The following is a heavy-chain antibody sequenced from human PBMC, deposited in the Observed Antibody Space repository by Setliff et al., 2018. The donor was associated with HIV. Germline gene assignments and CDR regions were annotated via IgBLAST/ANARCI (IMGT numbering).Heavy chain of an antibody. V-gene: IGHV3-9*01. CDR2: IRWNSGSI. CDR1: GFAFDDYA. J-gene: IGHJ4*02. Sequence: GGSLRLSCAASGFAFDDYAMHWVRQAPGKGLEWVSGIRWNSGSIGYADSVKGRFTISRDNAKNSLYLQMNSLRAEDTALYYCAKTEPPDYYDSSGYYYGYYFDYWGQGTLVTVSS. D-gene: IGHD3-22*01. CDR3: AKTEPPDYYDSSGYYYGYYFDY.